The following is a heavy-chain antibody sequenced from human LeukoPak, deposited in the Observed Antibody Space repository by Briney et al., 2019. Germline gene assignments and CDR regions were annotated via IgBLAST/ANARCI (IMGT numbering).Heavy chain of an antibody. CDR1: GGTFISYA. CDR3: ARHAGPLGYCSSTSCLNWFDP. Sequence: GASVKVSCKASGGTFISYAISWVRQAPGQGLEWMGGIIPISGTANYAQKFQGRVTITTDESTSTAYMELSSLRSEDTAVYYCARHAGPLGYCSSTSCLNWFDPWGQGTLVTVSS. D-gene: IGHD2-2*01. J-gene: IGHJ5*02. CDR2: IIPISGTA. V-gene: IGHV1-69*05.